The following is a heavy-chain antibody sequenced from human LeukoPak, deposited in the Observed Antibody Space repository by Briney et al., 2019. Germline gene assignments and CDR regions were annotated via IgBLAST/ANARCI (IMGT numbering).Heavy chain of an antibody. V-gene: IGHV3-7*01. D-gene: IGHD1-1*01. Sequence: GGSLRLSCAASGFIFSNYWMNWVRQTPGKGLEWVANIKKDGSEKYYVDSVKGRFTISRDNAKNSLYLQMNSLRAEDTAVYYCARAETRWTLTAYYYYYYMDVWGKGTTVTVSS. CDR3: ARAETRWTLTAYYYYYYMDV. CDR2: IKKDGSEK. CDR1: GFIFSNYW. J-gene: IGHJ6*03.